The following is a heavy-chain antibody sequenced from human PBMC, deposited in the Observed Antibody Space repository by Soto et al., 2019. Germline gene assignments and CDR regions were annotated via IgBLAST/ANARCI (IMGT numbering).Heavy chain of an antibody. D-gene: IGHD4-4*01. Sequence: QVQLVQSGAEVKKPGASVKVSCKASRDTFMNYDINWVRQATGQGLEWMGWMNPKSANTGYAQNVQGRVTMTRNTSISTAYMELSSLRSEDTAVYYCARSPSWETTVTPYYFEYWGQGTLVTVSS. V-gene: IGHV1-8*01. CDR2: MNPKSANT. CDR3: ARSPSWETTVTPYYFEY. CDR1: RDTFMNYD. J-gene: IGHJ4*02.